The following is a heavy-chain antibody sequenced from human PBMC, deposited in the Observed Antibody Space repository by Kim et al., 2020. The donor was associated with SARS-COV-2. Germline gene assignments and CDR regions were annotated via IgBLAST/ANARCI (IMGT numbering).Heavy chain of an antibody. CDR2: ISWNSGSI. J-gene: IGHJ4*02. V-gene: IGHV3-9*01. CDR3: ARAPYSSGWSLLYYFDY. Sequence: GGSLRLSCAASGFTFDDYAMHWVRQAPGKGLEWVSGISWNSGSIGYADSVKGRFTISRDNAKNSLYLQMNSLRAEDTALYYCARAPYSSGWSLLYYFDYWGQGTLVTVSS. CDR1: GFTFDDYA. D-gene: IGHD6-19*01.